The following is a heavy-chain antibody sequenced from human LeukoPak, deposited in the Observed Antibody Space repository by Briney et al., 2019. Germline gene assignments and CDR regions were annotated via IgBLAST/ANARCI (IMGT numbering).Heavy chain of an antibody. CDR1: GGSISSGSYY. D-gene: IGHD3-22*01. CDR2: IYTSGST. CDR3: ARDSSGYYVY. V-gene: IGHV4-61*02. J-gene: IGHJ4*02. Sequence: SETLSLTCTVSGGSISSGSYYWSWIRQPAGKGLEWIGRIYTSGSTNYNPSLKSRVTISVDTSKNQFSLKLSSVTAADTAVYYCARDSSGYYVYWGQGTLVTVSS.